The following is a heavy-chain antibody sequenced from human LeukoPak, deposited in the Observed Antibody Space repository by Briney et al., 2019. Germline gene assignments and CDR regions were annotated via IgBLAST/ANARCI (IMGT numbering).Heavy chain of an antibody. Sequence: PGGSLRLSCAASGFTFSTYWMHWVRQAPGKGLVWVSRLNSDGSSTTYADSVKGGFTISRDNAKNTLYLQMNSLRTEDTAVYYCARGGVVPAASFDYWGQGTLVTVSS. D-gene: IGHD2-2*01. CDR2: LNSDGSST. J-gene: IGHJ4*02. V-gene: IGHV3-74*01. CDR3: ARGGVVPAASFDY. CDR1: GFTFSTYW.